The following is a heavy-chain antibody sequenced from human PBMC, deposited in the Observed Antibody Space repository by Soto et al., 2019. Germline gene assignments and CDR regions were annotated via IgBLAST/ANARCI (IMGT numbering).Heavy chain of an antibody. V-gene: IGHV3-33*01. D-gene: IGHD5-12*01. J-gene: IGHJ6*02. CDR2: IWYDGSNK. CDR3: ARDGGVDIVATIDYYYYGMDV. Sequence: QVQLVESGGGVVQPGRSLRLSCAASGFTFSSYGMHWVRQAPGKGLEWVAVIWYDGSNKYYADSVKGRFTISRDNSKNTLYLQMNSLRAEDTAVYYCARDGGVDIVATIDYYYYGMDVWGQGTTVTVSS. CDR1: GFTFSSYG.